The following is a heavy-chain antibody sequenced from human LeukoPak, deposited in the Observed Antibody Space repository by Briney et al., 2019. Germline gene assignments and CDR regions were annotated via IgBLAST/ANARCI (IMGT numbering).Heavy chain of an antibody. V-gene: IGHV3-30*02. D-gene: IGHD3-10*01. CDR1: GFTFSSYE. CDR3: AKIQLVWFGEPIVPHDAFDI. CDR2: IRFDGTNE. J-gene: IGHJ3*02. Sequence: PGGSLRLSCAASGFTFSSYEMNWVRQAPGRGLEWVAFIRFDGTNEYYADSVKGRFTISRDNSKNTLYLQMKSPRVEDTALYYCAKIQLVWFGEPIVPHDAFDIWGQGTMVTVSS.